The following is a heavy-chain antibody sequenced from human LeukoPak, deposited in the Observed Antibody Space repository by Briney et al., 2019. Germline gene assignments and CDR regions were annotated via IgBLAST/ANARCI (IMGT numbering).Heavy chain of an antibody. CDR1: GFTFSSYA. V-gene: IGHV3-23*01. D-gene: IGHD6-13*01. J-gene: IGHJ4*02. Sequence: GSLRLSCAASGFTFSSYAVSWVRQAPGKGLEWVSAISGSGGSTYYADSVKGRFTISRDNSKNTLYLQMNSLRAEDTAVYYCARGYSSSWYVDGVGYWGQGTLVTVSS. CDR3: ARGYSSSWYVDGVGY. CDR2: ISGSGGST.